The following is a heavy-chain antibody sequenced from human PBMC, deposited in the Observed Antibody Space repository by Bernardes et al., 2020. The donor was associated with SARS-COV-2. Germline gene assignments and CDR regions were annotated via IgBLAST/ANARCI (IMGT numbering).Heavy chain of an antibody. V-gene: IGHV4-4*07. J-gene: IGHJ4*02. CDR3: AREIGDYGDYGADY. CDR2: IYTSGST. Sequence: SETLSLTCTVSGGFISSYYWSWIRQPAGKGLEWIGRIYTSGSTNYNPSLKSRVTMSVDTSKNQFSLKLSSVTAADTAVYYCAREIGDYGDYGADYWGQGTLVTVSS. CDR1: GGFISSYY. D-gene: IGHD4-17*01.